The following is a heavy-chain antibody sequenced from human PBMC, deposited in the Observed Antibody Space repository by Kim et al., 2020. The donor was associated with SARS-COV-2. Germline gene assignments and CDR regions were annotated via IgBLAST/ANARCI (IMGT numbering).Heavy chain of an antibody. D-gene: IGHD2-21*02. V-gene: IGHV1-58*02. CDR1: GSTFTSSV. CDR3: ATAYCGGDCYSFYYDYGLNV. J-gene: IGHJ6*02. CDR2: IVLGSGNT. Sequence: SVKVSCKASGSTFTSSVMQWVRQARGQRLEWIGWIVLGSGNTHYAQKFQERVTITRDMSTSTAYMELSSLRSEDTAVYYCATAYCGGDCYSFYYDYGLNVWGQGTTVTVSS.